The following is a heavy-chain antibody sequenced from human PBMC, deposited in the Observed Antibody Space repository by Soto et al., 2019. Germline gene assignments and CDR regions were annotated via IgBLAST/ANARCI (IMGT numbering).Heavy chain of an antibody. J-gene: IGHJ6*02. CDR1: GYTFSNYG. V-gene: IGHV1-18*01. CDR2: ISDYNGNT. CDR3: ASEGYYSGSGTYSPPSYYGMDV. Sequence: QVQLVQSGAEVRKPGAAVKVSCKASGYTFSNYGLSWVRQAPGQGLEWMGWISDYNGNTHYAQKFQGRLIMTTDTCKSTAYVELRSLTSDDTAVYFCASEGYYSGSGTYSPPSYYGMDVWGQGTTVTVSS. D-gene: IGHD3-10*01.